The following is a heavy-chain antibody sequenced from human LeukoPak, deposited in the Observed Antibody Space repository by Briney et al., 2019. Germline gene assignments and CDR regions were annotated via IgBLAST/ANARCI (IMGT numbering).Heavy chain of an antibody. CDR3: ARDSRVKIFGVVIMTGYFDY. CDR2: INPNSGGT. V-gene: IGHV1-2*06. D-gene: IGHD3-3*01. J-gene: IGHJ4*02. Sequence: ASVKVSCKASGYTFTCYYMHWVRQAPGQGLEWMGRINPNSGGTNYAQKFQGRGTMTRDTSISTAYMELSRLRSDDTAVYYCARDSRVKIFGVVIMTGYFDYWGQGTLVTVSS. CDR1: GYTFTCYY.